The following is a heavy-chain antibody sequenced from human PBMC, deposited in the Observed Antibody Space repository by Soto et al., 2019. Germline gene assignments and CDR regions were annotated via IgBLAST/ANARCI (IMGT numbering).Heavy chain of an antibody. D-gene: IGHD2-15*01. Sequence: PSETLSLTCTVSGGSISSGSYYWCWIRQPPGKGLAWIGSIYYSGSTYYNPSLKSRVTISVDTSKNQFSLKLSSVTAAETAVYHCERGWFPLYGMDVWGQGTTVAVSS. J-gene: IGHJ6*01. CDR3: ERGWFPLYGMDV. CDR2: IYYSGST. V-gene: IGHV4-39*01. CDR1: GGSISSGSYY.